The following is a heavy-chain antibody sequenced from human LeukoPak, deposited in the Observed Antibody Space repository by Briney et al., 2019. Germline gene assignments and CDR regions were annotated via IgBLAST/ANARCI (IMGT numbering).Heavy chain of an antibody. CDR2: IYYSGST. V-gene: IGHV4-59*08. CDR3: ARLYYYDSSGYFPFDY. Sequence: SETLSLTCTVSGGSTSSYYWSWIRQPPGKGLEWIGYIYYSGSTNYNPSLKSRVTISVDTSKNQFSLKLSSVTAADTAVYYCARLYYYDSSGYFPFDYWGQGTLVTVSS. J-gene: IGHJ4*02. CDR1: GGSTSSYY. D-gene: IGHD3-22*01.